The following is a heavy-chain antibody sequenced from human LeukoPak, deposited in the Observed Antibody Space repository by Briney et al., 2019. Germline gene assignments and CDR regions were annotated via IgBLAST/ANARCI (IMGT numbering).Heavy chain of an antibody. V-gene: IGHV5-51*01. J-gene: IGHJ4*02. CDR1: GYIFTSYW. D-gene: IGHD3-22*01. Sequence: PGEPLKISCKVSGYIFTSYWIAWVRQMPGKGLEWMGIIYPGDSDTRYSPSFQGQVTISVDKSISTAYLQWSSLKASDTAMYYCARWDTYYYDSSAYYYFDYWGQGPLVTVSS. CDR3: ARWDTYYYDSSAYYYFDY. CDR2: IYPGDSDT.